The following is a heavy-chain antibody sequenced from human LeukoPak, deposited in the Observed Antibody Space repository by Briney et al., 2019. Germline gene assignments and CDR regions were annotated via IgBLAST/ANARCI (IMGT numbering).Heavy chain of an antibody. CDR1: GFTFSSYE. V-gene: IGHV3-48*03. CDR3: ARDPYYGDYVV. Sequence: GGSLRLSCAASGFTFSSYEMNWVRQAPGKGLGWVSYISSSGSTIYYADSVKGRFTISRDNAKNSLYLQMNSLRAEDTAVYYCARDPYYGDYVVWGQGTLVTVSS. D-gene: IGHD4-17*01. J-gene: IGHJ4*02. CDR2: ISSSGSTI.